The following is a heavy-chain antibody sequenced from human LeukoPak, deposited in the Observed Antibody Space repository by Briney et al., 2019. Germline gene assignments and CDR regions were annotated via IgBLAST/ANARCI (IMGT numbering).Heavy chain of an antibody. CDR2: ISYDGSNK. J-gene: IGHJ6*02. CDR1: GFTFSSYA. V-gene: IGHV3-30-3*01. Sequence: GGSLRLSCAASGFTFSSYAMHWVREGPGKGLEWVAVISYDGSNKYYADSVKGRLTISRHNSKNTLYLQMNSLRAEDTAVYYCARDFEIAAAGTYYYYGMDVWRQGTTVTVSS. D-gene: IGHD6-13*01. CDR3: ARDFEIAAAGTYYYYGMDV.